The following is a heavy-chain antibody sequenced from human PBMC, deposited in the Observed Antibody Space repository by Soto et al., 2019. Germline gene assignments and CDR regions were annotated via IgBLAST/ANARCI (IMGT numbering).Heavy chain of an antibody. CDR2: INWNGGST. Sequence: EVQLVESGGGVVRPGGSLRLSCAASGFTFDDYGMSWVRQAPGKGLEWVSGINWNGGSTGYADSVKGRFTISRDNAKNSLYLQMNSLRAEDTAVYYCARGGGYDYGDYEFDYWGQGTLVTVSS. V-gene: IGHV3-20*04. CDR1: GFTFDDYG. J-gene: IGHJ4*02. D-gene: IGHD4-17*01. CDR3: ARGGGYDYGDYEFDY.